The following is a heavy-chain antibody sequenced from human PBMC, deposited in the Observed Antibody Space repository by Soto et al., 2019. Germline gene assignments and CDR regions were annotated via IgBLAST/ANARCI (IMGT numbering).Heavy chain of an antibody. CDR3: TRDLDYFES. CDR1: GGCFRSGCYY. CDR2: VYHTGRV. Sequence: SETLSLTCSVSGGCFRSGCYYWCCIRQPPGKGLEWIGYVYHTGRVNYNPSLKSRVSISMDTSKSQFSLNLDSVTAADTGGYCSTRDLDYFESWGQGTRVSVSS. J-gene: IGHJ4*02. V-gene: IGHV4-61*01.